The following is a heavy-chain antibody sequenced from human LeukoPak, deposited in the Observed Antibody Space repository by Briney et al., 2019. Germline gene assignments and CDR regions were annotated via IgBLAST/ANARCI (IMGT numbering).Heavy chain of an antibody. CDR2: ISGGGAST. J-gene: IGHJ4*02. CDR1: GFTFSDFT. Sequence: GGSLRLSCSASGFTFSDFTMSWVRQAPGKGLEWVSAISGGGASTFYVDSVKGRFTISRDNSQNTLYLQMNSLRAEDTAVYFCAKALFVAGNFINYFHSWGQGTRVTVSS. CDR3: AKALFVAGNFINYFHS. V-gene: IGHV3-23*01. D-gene: IGHD6-19*01.